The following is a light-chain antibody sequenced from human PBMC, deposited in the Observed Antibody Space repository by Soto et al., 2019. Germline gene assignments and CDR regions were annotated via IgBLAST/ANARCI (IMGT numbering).Light chain of an antibody. CDR3: QAYDYTLTASV. Sequence: QSVLTQPPSVSGAPGQRVTLSCTGNTSNLGAGYDVHGYQQLPGAAPKLVIFGNRNRPSGVPERFSGSKSGTSASLAITGLQAEDEADYYCQAYDYTLTASVFGGGTKLTVL. V-gene: IGLV1-40*01. CDR1: TSNLGAGYD. CDR2: GNR. J-gene: IGLJ3*02.